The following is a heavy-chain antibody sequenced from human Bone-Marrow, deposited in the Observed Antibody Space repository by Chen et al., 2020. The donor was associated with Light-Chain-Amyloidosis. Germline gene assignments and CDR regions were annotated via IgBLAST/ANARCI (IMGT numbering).Heavy chain of an antibody. CDR1: GFTLHDYW. J-gene: IGHJ4*02. V-gene: IGHV3-74*01. D-gene: IGHD2-2*01. CDR3: TRGDCNSTSCFLDF. Sequence: EVQLVESGGGLVQPGGSLRLSCAASGFTLHDYWMHWVRQVQGKGLVWVARNKSDGSATNYADSVKGRFTVSRDNAKNTLYLQMKSLRAEDTAVYYCTRGDCNSTSCFLDFWGQGTLVTVSS. CDR2: NKSDGSAT.